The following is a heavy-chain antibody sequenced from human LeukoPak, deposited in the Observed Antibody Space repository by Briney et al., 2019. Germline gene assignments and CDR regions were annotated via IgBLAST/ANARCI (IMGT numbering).Heavy chain of an antibody. CDR1: GGSISSGSYY. V-gene: IGHV4-61*02. CDR2: IYTSGST. CDR3: ARERAAARGSSFGVVIIPPYMDV. D-gene: IGHD3-3*01. J-gene: IGHJ6*03. Sequence: PSETLSLTCTVSGGSISSGSYYWSWIRQPAGKGLEWIGRIYTSGSTNYNPSLKSRVTISVDTSKNQFSLKLSSVTAADTAVYYCARERAAARGSSFGVVIIPPYMDVWGKGTTVTVSS.